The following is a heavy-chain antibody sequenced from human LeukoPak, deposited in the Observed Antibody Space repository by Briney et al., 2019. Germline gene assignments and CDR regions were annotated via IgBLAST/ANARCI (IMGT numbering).Heavy chain of an antibody. Sequence: ASVKVSCKASGYTFTGYYMHWVRQAPGQGLEWMGWINPNSGGTNYAQKFQGRVTITADKSTSTAYMELSSLRSEDTAVYYCARYDYYDTEPADYWGQGTLVTVSS. CDR1: GYTFTGYY. CDR3: ARYDYYDTEPADY. V-gene: IGHV1-2*02. CDR2: INPNSGGT. D-gene: IGHD3-22*01. J-gene: IGHJ4*02.